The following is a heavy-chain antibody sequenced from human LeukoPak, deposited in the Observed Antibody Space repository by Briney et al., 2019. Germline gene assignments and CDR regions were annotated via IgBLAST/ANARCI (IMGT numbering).Heavy chain of an antibody. V-gene: IGHV3-30*18. J-gene: IGHJ4*02. CDR1: GFTFSTYG. Sequence: GGSLRLSCAASGFTFSTYGMHWVRQAPGKGLEWVAGISYDGSNKYYADSVKGRFTISRDNSKNTLYLQMNSLRAEDTAVYYCAKDFLDYGDFGYFDYWGQGTLVTVSS. CDR2: ISYDGSNK. CDR3: AKDFLDYGDFGYFDY. D-gene: IGHD4-17*01.